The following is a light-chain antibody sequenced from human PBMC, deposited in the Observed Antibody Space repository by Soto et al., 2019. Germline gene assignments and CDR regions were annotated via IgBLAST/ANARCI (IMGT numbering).Light chain of an antibody. V-gene: IGKV1-9*01. Sequence: DIQLTQSPSFLSASVGDRVTITCRASQGISNYLAWYQQKPGKAPQLLIYAASTLQSGVPSRFSGGAFGTEFTLTVSSLQPEDFATYCCQQLNSSPFTFGPGTKVDIK. J-gene: IGKJ3*01. CDR2: AAS. CDR3: QQLNSSPFT. CDR1: QGISNY.